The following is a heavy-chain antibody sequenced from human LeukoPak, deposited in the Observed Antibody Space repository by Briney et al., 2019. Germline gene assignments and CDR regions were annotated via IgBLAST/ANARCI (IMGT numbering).Heavy chain of an antibody. J-gene: IGHJ4*02. D-gene: IGHD3-10*01. CDR2: INPNSGGT. CDR1: GYTFTGYY. CDR3: VRDHYFKGTQPFDY. Sequence: ASVKVSCKASGYTFTGYYMHWVRQAPGQGLEWMGWINPNSGGTNYAQKFQGRVTMTRDTSISTAYMELSRLRSDDTAVYYCVRDHYFKGTQPFDYWGQGTLVTVSS. V-gene: IGHV1-2*02.